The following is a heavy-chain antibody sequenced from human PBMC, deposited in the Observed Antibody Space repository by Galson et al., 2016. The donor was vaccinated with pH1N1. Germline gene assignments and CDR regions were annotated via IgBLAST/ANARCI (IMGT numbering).Heavy chain of an antibody. CDR3: AKDNLIFGGAGGMDV. D-gene: IGHD3-10*01. Sequence: SLRLSCAASGFTFDEYAMHWVRQAPGKGLEWVSLISWDGGSIFYADSVKGRFTISRDNSKNSLFLEVNSLRAEDSALYYCAKDNLIFGGAGGMDVWGPGTTVTLSS. J-gene: IGHJ6*02. V-gene: IGHV3-43D*03. CDR2: ISWDGGSI. CDR1: GFTFDEYA.